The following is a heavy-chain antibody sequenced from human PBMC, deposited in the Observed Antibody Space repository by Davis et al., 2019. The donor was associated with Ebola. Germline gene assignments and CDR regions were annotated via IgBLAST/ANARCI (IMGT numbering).Heavy chain of an antibody. CDR3: AREGDYGDDYFDY. Sequence: SETLSLTCAVYGGSFSGYYWSWIRQLPGKGLEWIGEINHSGSTNYNPSLKSRVTISVDTSKNQFSLKLCAVTAADTAVYYCAREGDYGDDYFDYWGQGTLVTVSS. CDR1: GGSFSGYY. J-gene: IGHJ4*02. V-gene: IGHV4-34*01. CDR2: INHSGST. D-gene: IGHD4-17*01.